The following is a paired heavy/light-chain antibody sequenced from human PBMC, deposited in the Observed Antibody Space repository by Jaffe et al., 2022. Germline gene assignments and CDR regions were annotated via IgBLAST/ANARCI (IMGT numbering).Heavy chain of an antibody. V-gene: IGHV3-7*01. CDR2: INEYGSVK. D-gene: IGHD2-15*01. Sequence: EVQLVESGGGLVQPGGSLRLSCAASGFTFTTYWMNWVRQAPGKGLEWVGNINEYGSVKNYGDSVKGRFTFSRDNAKSSLSLQMSSLRVEDTAVYYCARNRGYETFDIWGQGTMVTVSS. J-gene: IGHJ3*02. CDR3: ARNRGYETFDI. CDR1: GFTFTTYW.
Light chain of an antibody. CDR1: SSDIGAYNY. CDR3: FSFGAF. J-gene: IGLJ1*01. V-gene: IGLV2-14*03. CDR2: DVS. Sequence: QSALTQPASVSGSPGQSITISCTGTSSDIGAYNYVSWYQQYPGKAPKLMIYDVSNRPSGISNRFSGSKSGNTASLTISGLQAEDEAHYYCFSFGAFFGTGTEVTVL.